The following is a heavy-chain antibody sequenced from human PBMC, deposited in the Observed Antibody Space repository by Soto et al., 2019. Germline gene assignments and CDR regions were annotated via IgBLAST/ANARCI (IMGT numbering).Heavy chain of an antibody. CDR3: ARSAMNYYGSGSDLTRYYYYGMDV. J-gene: IGHJ6*02. CDR1: GFSFTSSG. Sequence: ASVKVSCKASGFSFTSSGFNWVRQAPGQGLEWVGWVSAKSGDTKCVENLQGRVTMTTDTSTNTAYMELRSLTSDDTAVYYCARSAMNYYGSGSDLTRYYYYGMDVWGQGTTVTVSS. CDR2: VSAKSGDT. D-gene: IGHD3-10*01. V-gene: IGHV1-18*04.